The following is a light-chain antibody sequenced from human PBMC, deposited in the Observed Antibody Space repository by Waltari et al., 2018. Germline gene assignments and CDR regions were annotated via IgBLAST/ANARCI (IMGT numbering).Light chain of an antibody. Sequence: EIVLTQSPGTLALSPGERATLSCRASQSVGRALAWYQQKPGQAPRLLIYDASSRTTVIPDRFRGSGSGTDFSLTISRVEPEDFAVYYCQMYVRLPVTFGQGTKVEVK. CDR2: DAS. J-gene: IGKJ1*01. V-gene: IGKV3-20*01. CDR3: QMYVRLPVT. CDR1: QSVGRA.